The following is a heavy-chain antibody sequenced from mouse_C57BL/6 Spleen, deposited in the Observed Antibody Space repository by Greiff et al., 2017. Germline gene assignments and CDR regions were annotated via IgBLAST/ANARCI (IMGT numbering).Heavy chain of an antibody. D-gene: IGHD3-2*02. V-gene: IGHV1-62-2*01. J-gene: IGHJ3*01. Sequence: VQLQESGAELVKPGASVKLSCKASGYTFTEYTIHWVKQRSGQGLEWIGWFYPGSGSIKYNEKFKDKATLTADKSSSTVYMELSRLTSEDSAVYFCARHEGGRQLRAQAWFAYWGQGTLVTVSA. CDR3: ARHEGGRQLRAQAWFAY. CDR1: GYTFTEYT. CDR2: FYPGSGSI.